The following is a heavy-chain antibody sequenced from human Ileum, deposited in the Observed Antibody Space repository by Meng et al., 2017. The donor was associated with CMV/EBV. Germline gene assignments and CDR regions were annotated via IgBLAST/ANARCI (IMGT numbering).Heavy chain of an antibody. J-gene: IGHJ5*02. Sequence: ASVKVSCKAFGYTFTSYDINWVRQATGQGLEWMGWMNPNSGNTGYAQRFQGRVTMTRNTSISTAYRELTSLRSDDTAIYYCVRGVLYCSGGSCYFKRFDPWGQGTLVTVSS. CDR2: MNPNSGNT. D-gene: IGHD2-15*01. V-gene: IGHV1-8*01. CDR3: VRGVLYCSGGSCYFKRFDP. CDR1: GYTFTSYD.